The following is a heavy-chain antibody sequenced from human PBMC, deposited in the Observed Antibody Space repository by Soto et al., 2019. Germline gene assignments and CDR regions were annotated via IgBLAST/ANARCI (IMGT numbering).Heavy chain of an antibody. CDR2: ISYDGNIK. CDR3: ARDRALLHTTSRGYCDY. CDR1: GFTFSSYG. Sequence: PRLSCAASGFTFSSYGMRWVRQAPGEGLEWVASISYDGNIKYYADSVKGRFTISRDNPQNTLYLQMNSLRAEDTAVFFCARDRALLHTTSRGYCDYWGQGTLVTVSS. D-gene: IGHD2-2*01. V-gene: IGHV3-30*03. J-gene: IGHJ4*02.